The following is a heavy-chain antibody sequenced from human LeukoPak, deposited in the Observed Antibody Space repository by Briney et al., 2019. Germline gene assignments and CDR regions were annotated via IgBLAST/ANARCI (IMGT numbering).Heavy chain of an antibody. V-gene: IGHV4-38-2*01. CDR3: ARHRVGANYFDY. J-gene: IGHJ4*02. CDR1: GYSISSGYY. D-gene: IGHD1-26*01. Sequence: PSETLSLTCAVSGYSISSGYYWGWIRQPPGKGLEWIGSIYHSGSTYYNPSLKSRATMSVDTSKNQFSLKLSSVTAADTAVYYCARHRVGANYFDYWGQGTLVTVSS. CDR2: IYHSGST.